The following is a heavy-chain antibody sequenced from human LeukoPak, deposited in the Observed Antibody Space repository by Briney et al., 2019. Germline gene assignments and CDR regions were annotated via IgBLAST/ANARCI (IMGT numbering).Heavy chain of an antibody. CDR1: GGSITGYY. J-gene: IGHJ4*02. D-gene: IGHD3-9*01. Sequence: NPSETLSLTCAVYGGSITGYYWSWIRQTPGRGLEWVGEIHYTGATSYNPSLKSRATISTDTSKNQFSLRLSSVTAADTAVYYCARGNILTGYCFDFWGQGVLVTVSS. V-gene: IGHV4-34*01. CDR2: IHYTGAT. CDR3: ARGNILTGYCFDF.